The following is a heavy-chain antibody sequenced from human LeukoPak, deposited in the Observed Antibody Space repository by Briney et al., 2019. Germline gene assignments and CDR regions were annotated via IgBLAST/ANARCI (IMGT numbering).Heavy chain of an antibody. CDR3: ARLSTTSPEYF. CDR1: GYSISSGYF. J-gene: IGHJ4*02. V-gene: IGHV4-38-2*01. D-gene: IGHD2-2*01. CDR2: TYHSGST. Sequence: SQTLSLTCAVSGYSISSGYFWGWIRQPPGKGREWIGSTYHSGSTYYNPSLKSRVTISVDTSKTQFSLKLSSVTAADTAVYYCARLSTTSPEYFWGQGTLVTVS.